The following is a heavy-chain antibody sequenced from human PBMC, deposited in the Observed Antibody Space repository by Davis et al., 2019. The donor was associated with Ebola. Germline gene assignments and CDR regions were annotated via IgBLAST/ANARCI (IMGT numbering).Heavy chain of an antibody. CDR2: IYPGDSDT. Sequence: GESLKISCKGSGYSFTNYWIGWVRQMPGKGLEWMGIIYPGDSDTRYSPSFQGQVTISADKSISTAYLQWSSLKASDTAMYYCAREKKGRGYYYYGTDVWGQGTTVTVSS. J-gene: IGHJ6*02. V-gene: IGHV5-51*01. CDR1: GYSFTNYW. D-gene: IGHD3-10*01. CDR3: AREKKGRGYYYYGTDV.